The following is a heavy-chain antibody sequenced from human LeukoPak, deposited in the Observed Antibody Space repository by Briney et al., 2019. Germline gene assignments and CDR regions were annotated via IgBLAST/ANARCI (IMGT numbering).Heavy chain of an antibody. D-gene: IGHD1-20*01. J-gene: IGHJ3*01. V-gene: IGHV3-72*01. Sequence: GGSLRLSCAASGFTFSSYGMHWVRQAPGKGLEWVGRIRKKPNSYTTEYAASVKGRFTISRDDSKNSLYLQMNSLEAEDTGVYYCARVSAITGATDALDFWGQGAMVTVST. CDR3: ARVSAITGATDALDF. CDR2: IRKKPNSYTT. CDR1: GFTFSSYG.